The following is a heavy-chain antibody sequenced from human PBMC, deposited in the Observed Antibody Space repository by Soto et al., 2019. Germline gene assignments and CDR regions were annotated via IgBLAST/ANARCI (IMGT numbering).Heavy chain of an antibody. CDR2: INHSGST. CDR3: ARVGGMLPRLDY. V-gene: IGHV4-34*01. Sequence: SETLCLTCAVDGGSCGGYYCSWIRQPPGKGLEWIGEINHSGSTNYNPSLKSRVTISVDTSKNQFSLKLSSVTAADTAVYYCARVGGMLPRLDYWGQGTLVTGSS. J-gene: IGHJ4*02. D-gene: IGHD3-16*01. CDR1: GGSCGGYY.